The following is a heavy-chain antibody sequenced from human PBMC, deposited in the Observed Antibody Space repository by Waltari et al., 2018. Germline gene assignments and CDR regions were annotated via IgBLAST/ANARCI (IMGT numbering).Heavy chain of an antibody. V-gene: IGHV3-33*07. CDR2: IWYDGTKA. Sequence: QVHLVESGGSVVQPGTSLRLSCAASGLSVSNYGMFWVRQSPGKGVEWVALIWYDGTKANYEDSVKGRFTISKDNSKNTLFLQMNSLRDGDTAVYFCARDLSFGSLDYGGQGTLVTVSS. D-gene: IGHD3-10*01. CDR1: GLSVSNYG. CDR3: ARDLSFGSLDY. J-gene: IGHJ4*02.